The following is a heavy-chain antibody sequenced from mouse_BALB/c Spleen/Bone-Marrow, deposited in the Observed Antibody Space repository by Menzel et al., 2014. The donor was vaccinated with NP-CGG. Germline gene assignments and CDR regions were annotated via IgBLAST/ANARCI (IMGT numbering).Heavy chain of an antibody. Sequence: QVQLQQSGPSLVQPSQSLSITCTVSGFSLTSYGVHWVRQSPGKGLEWLGVIWRGGSTDYNAAFMSRLSITKDNSKSQVFLKMNSLQADDAAIYYCAKRGNYGYFDYWGQGTTLTVSS. J-gene: IGHJ2*01. CDR3: AKRGNYGYFDY. CDR2: IWRGGST. V-gene: IGHV2-5-1*01. CDR1: GFSLTSYG. D-gene: IGHD2-1*01.